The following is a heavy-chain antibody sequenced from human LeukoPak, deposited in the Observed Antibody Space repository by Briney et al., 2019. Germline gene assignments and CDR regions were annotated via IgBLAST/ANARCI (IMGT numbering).Heavy chain of an antibody. D-gene: IGHD2/OR15-2a*01. Sequence: GGSLRLSCAASGNYWMHWVRQAPGKGLVWVSHINSDGSWTSYADSVKGRFTISKDNAKNTVYLQMNSLRAEDTAVYYCVSFYETYWGRGTLVIVSS. J-gene: IGHJ4*02. CDR1: GNYW. CDR2: INSDGSWT. CDR3: VSFYETY. V-gene: IGHV3-74*01.